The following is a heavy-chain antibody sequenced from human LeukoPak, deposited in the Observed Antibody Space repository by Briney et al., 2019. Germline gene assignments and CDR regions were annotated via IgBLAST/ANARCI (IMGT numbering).Heavy chain of an antibody. D-gene: IGHD3-22*01. CDR1: GGSISSYY. Sequence: SETLSLTCTVSGGSISSYYWSWIRQPAGKGLEWIGRIYTSGSTNYNPSLKSRVTMSVDTSKNQFSLKLSSVTAADTAVYYCARDDHDNSGYYYYYYGMDVWGQGTTVTVSS. CDR3: ARDDHDNSGYYYYYYGMDV. CDR2: IYTSGST. J-gene: IGHJ6*02. V-gene: IGHV4-4*07.